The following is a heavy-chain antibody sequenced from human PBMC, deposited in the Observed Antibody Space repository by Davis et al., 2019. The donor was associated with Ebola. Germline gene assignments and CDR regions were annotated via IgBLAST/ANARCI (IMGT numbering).Heavy chain of an antibody. CDR2: ISSSSSTI. CDR1: GFTFSSYT. Sequence: PGGSLRLSCAASGFTFSSYTMNWVRQAPGKGLEWVSYISSSSSTIYYADSVKGRFTISRDNAKNSLYLQMNSLRAEDTAVYYCARDPKTGPVPQIGYWGQGTLVTVSS. V-gene: IGHV3-48*04. CDR3: ARDPKTGPVPQIGY. J-gene: IGHJ4*02. D-gene: IGHD1-14*01.